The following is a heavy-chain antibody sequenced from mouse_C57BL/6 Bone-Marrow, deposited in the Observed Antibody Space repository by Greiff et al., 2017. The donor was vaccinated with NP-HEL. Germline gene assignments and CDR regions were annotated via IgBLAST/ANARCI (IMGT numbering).Heavy chain of an antibody. V-gene: IGHV3-6*01. D-gene: IGHD2-5*01. Sequence: EVKLQESGPGLVKPSQSLSLTCSVTGYSITSGYYWNWIRQFPGNKLEWMGYISYDGSNNYNPSLKNRISITRDTSKNQFFLKLNSVTTEDTATYYCARYGYSNYRYFDVWGTGTTVTVSS. CDR1: GYSITSGYY. CDR3: ARYGYSNYRYFDV. J-gene: IGHJ1*03. CDR2: ISYDGSN.